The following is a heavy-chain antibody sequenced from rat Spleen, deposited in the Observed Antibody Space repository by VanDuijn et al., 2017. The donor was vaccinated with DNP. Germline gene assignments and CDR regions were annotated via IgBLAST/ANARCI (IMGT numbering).Heavy chain of an antibody. J-gene: IGHJ4*01. V-gene: IGHV3-1*01. Sequence: EVQLQESGPGLVKPSQSLSLTCSVTGYSITSNYWGWIRKFPGNKMEWIGHISYSGSTSYNPSLKSRISITRDTSKNQFFLQLNSVTTEDTATYYCARSVYYYDGSYYYVPMDAWGQGTSVTVSS. D-gene: IGHD1-12*02. CDR3: ARSVYYYDGSYYYVPMDA. CDR2: ISYSGST. CDR1: GYSITSNY.